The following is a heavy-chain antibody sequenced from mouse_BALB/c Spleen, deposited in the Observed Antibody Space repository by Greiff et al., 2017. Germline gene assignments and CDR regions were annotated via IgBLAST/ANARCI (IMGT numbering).Heavy chain of an antibody. CDR3: ALDGYYGDYAMDY. V-gene: IGHV14-3*02. D-gene: IGHD2-3*01. CDR1: GFNIKDTY. J-gene: IGHJ4*01. CDR2: IDPANGNT. Sequence: EVQLQQSGAELVKPGASVKLSCTASGFNIKDTYMHWVKQRPEQGLEWIGRIDPANGNTKYDPKFQGKATITADTSSNTAYLQLSSLTSEDTAVYYCALDGYYGDYAMDYWGQGTSVTVSS.